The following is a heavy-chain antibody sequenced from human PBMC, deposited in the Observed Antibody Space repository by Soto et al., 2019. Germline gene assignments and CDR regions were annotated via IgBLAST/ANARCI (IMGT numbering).Heavy chain of an antibody. Sequence: ASVKVSCKASGYTFTGYYMHWVRQAPGQGLEWMGWINPNSGGTNYAQKFQGRVTMTRDTSISTACMELSRLRSDDTAVYYCANTDSSGYYYFDYWGQGTLVTVSS. J-gene: IGHJ4*02. CDR1: GYTFTGYY. V-gene: IGHV1-2*02. CDR2: INPNSGGT. D-gene: IGHD3-22*01. CDR3: ANTDSSGYYYFDY.